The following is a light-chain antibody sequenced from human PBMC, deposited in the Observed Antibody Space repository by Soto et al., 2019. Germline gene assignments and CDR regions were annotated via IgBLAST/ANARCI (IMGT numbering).Light chain of an antibody. V-gene: IGKV3-11*01. CDR1: QSVSSY. J-gene: IGKJ1*01. CDR2: DAS. CDR3: HQRGSWPRGT. Sequence: EIVLTQSPATLSLSPGETATLSCRASQSVSSYVAWYQQKPGQAPRLLIYDASNRATGIPDRFSGSGSGTDFTLTISTLEPEDFAVYYCHQRGSWPRGTFGQGTKVEIK.